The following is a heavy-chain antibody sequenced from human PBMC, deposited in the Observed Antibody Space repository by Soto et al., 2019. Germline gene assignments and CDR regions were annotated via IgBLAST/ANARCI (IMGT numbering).Heavy chain of an antibody. J-gene: IGHJ6*02. V-gene: IGHV5-10-1*01. D-gene: IGHD1-7*01. CDR3: ATRITGTRDGMDV. Sequence: GEXLKISCTGSGYSFTSYWISWVRQMPGKGLEWMGRIDPSDSYTNYSPSFQGHVTISADKSISTAYLQWSSLKASDTAMYYCATRITGTRDGMDVSGQGTTVTVSS. CDR2: IDPSDSYT. CDR1: GYSFTSYW.